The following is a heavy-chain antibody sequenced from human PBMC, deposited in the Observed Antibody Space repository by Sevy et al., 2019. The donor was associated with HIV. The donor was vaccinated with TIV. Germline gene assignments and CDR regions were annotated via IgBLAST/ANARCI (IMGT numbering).Heavy chain of an antibody. V-gene: IGHV1-2*02. CDR2: INPNSGGT. D-gene: IGHD4-4*01. J-gene: IGHJ3*02. Sequence: ASVKVSCKASGYTFTGYYMHWVRQAPGQRLEWMGWINPNSGGTNCAQKFQGRVTMTRDTSMSTAYLELSRLRSDDTAVYYCARVLYTNYVSRPSDAFDIWGQGTMVTVSS. CDR3: ARVLYTNYVSRPSDAFDI. CDR1: GYTFTGYY.